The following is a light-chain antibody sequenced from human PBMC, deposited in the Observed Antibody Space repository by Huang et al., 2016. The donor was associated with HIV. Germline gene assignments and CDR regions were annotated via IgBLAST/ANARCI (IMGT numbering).Light chain of an antibody. CDR2: GAS. J-gene: IGKJ1*01. V-gene: IGKV3-15*01. Sequence: EIVMTQSPATLSVSPGERAILLCRASQNIDTNVAWYQQKPGQAPRLLIFGASTRATGISARCTGGGSGTEFTLTINSVQSEDVAMYYCHQYNDWPPWTFGQGTRVEI. CDR3: HQYNDWPPWT. CDR1: QNIDTN.